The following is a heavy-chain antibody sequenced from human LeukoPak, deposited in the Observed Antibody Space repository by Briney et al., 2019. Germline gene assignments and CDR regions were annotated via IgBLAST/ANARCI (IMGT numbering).Heavy chain of an antibody. D-gene: IGHD6-19*01. CDR3: ARDLSIAVAGTRFDY. CDR1: GFTFSSYS. J-gene: IGHJ4*02. CDR2: ISSSSSYI. V-gene: IGHV3-21*01. Sequence: GGSLRISCAASGFTFSSYSMNWVRQAPGKGLEWVSSISSSSSYIYYADSVKGRFTISRDNAKNSLYLQMNSLRAEDTAVYYCARDLSIAVAGTRFDYWGQGTLVTVSS.